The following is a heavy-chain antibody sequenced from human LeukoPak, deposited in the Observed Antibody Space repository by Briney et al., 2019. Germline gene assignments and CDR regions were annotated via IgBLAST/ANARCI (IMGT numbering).Heavy chain of an antibody. Sequence: PGGSLRLSCAASGFTFSSYGMHWVRQAPGKGLEWVAFIRYDGSNKYYADSVKGRFTISRDNSKNTLYLQMNSLRAEDTAVYYCAKKRYSSSSEYHFDYWGQGTLVTVSS. V-gene: IGHV3-30*02. CDR3: AKKRYSSSSEYHFDY. CDR2: IRYDGSNK. J-gene: IGHJ4*02. CDR1: GFTFSSYG. D-gene: IGHD6-13*01.